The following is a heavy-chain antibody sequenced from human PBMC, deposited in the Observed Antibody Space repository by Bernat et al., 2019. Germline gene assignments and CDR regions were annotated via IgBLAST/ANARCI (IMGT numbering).Heavy chain of an antibody. CDR2: IDWDDDK. CDR3: ARISAGSGSYNLDY. J-gene: IGHJ4*02. V-gene: IGHV2-70*15. Sequence: QVTLRESGPALVKPTQTLTLTCTFSGFSLSTSGMCVSWIRQPPGKALEWLARIDWDDDKYYSTSLKTRLTISKDTSKNQVVLTMTNMDPVDTATYYCARISAGSGSYNLDYWGQGTLVTVSS. CDR1: GFSLSTSGMC. D-gene: IGHD3-10*01.